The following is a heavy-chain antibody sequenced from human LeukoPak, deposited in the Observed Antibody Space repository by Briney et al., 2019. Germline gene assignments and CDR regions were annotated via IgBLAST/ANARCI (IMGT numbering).Heavy chain of an antibody. CDR1: GFTFSSYG. CDR3: AKDDGIAVAGTMGY. CDR2: ISYDGSNK. D-gene: IGHD6-19*01. J-gene: IGHJ4*02. V-gene: IGHV3-30*18. Sequence: SLRLSCAASGFTFSSYGMHWVRQAPGKGLEWVAVISYDGSNKYYADSVKGRFTISRDNSKNTLYLQMNSLRAEDTALYYCAKDDGIAVAGTMGYWGQGTLVTVSS.